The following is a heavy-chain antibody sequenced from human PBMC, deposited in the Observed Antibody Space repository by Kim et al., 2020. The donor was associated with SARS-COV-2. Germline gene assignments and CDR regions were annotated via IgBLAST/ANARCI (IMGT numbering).Heavy chain of an antibody. V-gene: IGHV3-7*01. CDR3: AGKNFYVYNGIDV. CDR2: IKYDESEK. J-gene: IGHJ6*02. Sequence: GGSLRLSCAASGFTFSKYWMAWVRQAPGEGLEWVAHIKYDESEKYYVDSVKGRFTISRDNAKNSLYLQMNSLRAEDTAVYYCAGKNFYVYNGIDVWGQGTTVTVS. D-gene: IGHD1-20*01. CDR1: GFTFSKYW.